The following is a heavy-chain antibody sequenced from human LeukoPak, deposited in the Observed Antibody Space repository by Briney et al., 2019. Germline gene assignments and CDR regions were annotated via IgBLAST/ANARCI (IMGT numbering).Heavy chain of an antibody. CDR3: ARGSQYNILTGFIVGAMDDFDY. CDR2: TRFDGKNK. J-gene: IGHJ4*02. Sequence: GGSLRLSCTASGFTFGDYAMTWVRQAPGKGLEWVSFTRFDGKNKYYADSVKGRFTISKDSSKNTLDLQMNSLRTEDTAVYYCARGSQYNILTGFIVGAMDDFDYWGQGTLVTVSS. D-gene: IGHD3-9*01. V-gene: IGHV3-30*02. CDR1: GFTFGDYA.